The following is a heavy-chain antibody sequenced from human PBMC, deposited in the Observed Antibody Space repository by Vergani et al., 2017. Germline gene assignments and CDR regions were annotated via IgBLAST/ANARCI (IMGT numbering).Heavy chain of an antibody. Sequence: VQLVESGGGLVQPGGSLRLSCAASGFTFSSYAMSWVRQAPGKGLEWVAVISYDGSNKYYADSVKGRFTISRDNSKNTLYLQMNSLRAEDTAVYYCARDGDYYDSSGYNQLLDYWGQGALVTVSS. CDR1: GFTFSSYA. V-gene: IGHV3-30-3*01. D-gene: IGHD3-22*01. J-gene: IGHJ4*02. CDR2: ISYDGSNK. CDR3: ARDGDYYDSSGYNQLLDY.